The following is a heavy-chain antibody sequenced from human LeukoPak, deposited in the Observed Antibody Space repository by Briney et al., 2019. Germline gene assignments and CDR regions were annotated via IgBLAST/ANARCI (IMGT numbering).Heavy chain of an antibody. D-gene: IGHD3-10*01. CDR1: GYTFTGYY. CDR2: IYPNSGGT. J-gene: IGHJ4*02. CDR3: AISITMVRGVMFDY. Sequence: ASVKVSCKASGYTFTGYYMHWVRQAPGQGLEWMGWIYPNSGGTNYAQKFQGWVTMTRDTSISTAYMELSRLRSDDTAVYYCAISITMVRGVMFDYWGQGTLVTVSS. V-gene: IGHV1-2*04.